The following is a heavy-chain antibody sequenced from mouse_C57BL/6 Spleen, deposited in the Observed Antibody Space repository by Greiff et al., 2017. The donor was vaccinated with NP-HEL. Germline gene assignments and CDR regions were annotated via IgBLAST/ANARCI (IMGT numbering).Heavy chain of an antibody. V-gene: IGHV3-6*01. J-gene: IGHJ4*01. CDR3: ARETTTVSMDY. CDR1: GYSITSGYY. D-gene: IGHD1-1*01. Sequence: ESGPGLVKPSQSLSLTCSVTGYSITSGYYWNWIRQFPGNKLEWMGYISYDGSNNYNPSLKNRISITRDTSKNQFFLKLNSVTTEDTATYYCARETTTVSMDYWGQGTSVTVSS. CDR2: ISYDGSN.